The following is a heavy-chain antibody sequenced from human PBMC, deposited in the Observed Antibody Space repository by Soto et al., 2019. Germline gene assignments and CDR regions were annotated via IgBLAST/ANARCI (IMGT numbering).Heavy chain of an antibody. D-gene: IGHD2-2*01. CDR2: ISWNSGSI. CDR1: GFTFDDYA. CDR3: AKGSTSSYYYYMDV. V-gene: IGHV3-9*01. J-gene: IGHJ6*03. Sequence: GGSLRLSCAASGFTFDDYAMHWVRQAPGKGLEWVSGISWNSGSIGYADSVKGRLAISRDNAKNSLYLQMNSLRAEDTALYYCAKGSTSSYYYYMDVWGKGTTVTVSS.